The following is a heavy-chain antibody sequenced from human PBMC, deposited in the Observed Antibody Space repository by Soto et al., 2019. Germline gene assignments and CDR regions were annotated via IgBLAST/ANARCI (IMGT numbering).Heavy chain of an antibody. CDR3: ARGPFYRSS. J-gene: IGHJ4*02. CDR1: GFTFSSYW. Sequence: GGYPRLSCAAYGFTFSSYWMHWVRQAPGKGLVWVSRINSDGSSTSYADSVKGRFTISRDNAKKTLYLQMNSLRAEDKAVYYCARGPFYRSSWGQGTLVTVSS. V-gene: IGHV3-74*01. CDR2: INSDGSST. D-gene: IGHD4-4*01.